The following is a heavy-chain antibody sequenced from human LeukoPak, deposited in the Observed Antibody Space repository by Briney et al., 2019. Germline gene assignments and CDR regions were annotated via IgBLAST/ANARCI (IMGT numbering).Heavy chain of an antibody. Sequence: PGGSLRVSCVPSVYSLCGYGMHWVRPAPGKGLEWVALICSAGNVEYYADAVKGRFTISKDNSKNIVHLHMNSLRGDDTALYYCAREFVRGYGMDVWGQGTRVTVSS. J-gene: IGHJ6*02. D-gene: IGHD3-10*02. CDR3: AREFVRGYGMDV. CDR2: ICSAGNVE. CDR1: VYSLCGYG. V-gene: IGHV3-33*01.